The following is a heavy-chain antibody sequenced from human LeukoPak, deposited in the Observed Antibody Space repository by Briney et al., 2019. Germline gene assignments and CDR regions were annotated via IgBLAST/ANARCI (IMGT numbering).Heavy chain of an antibody. J-gene: IGHJ4*02. CDR1: GFRISNYA. Sequence: GGSLRLSCAASGFRISNYAMTWVRQAPGKGLEWVSTISGRGDSTYDAESVKGRFTISRDKSKNTLYLQMNSLRVEDTAVYHCAKWGDYDVLTGYYDSDYWGQGTLVTVSS. CDR2: ISGRGDST. V-gene: IGHV3-23*01. D-gene: IGHD3-9*01. CDR3: AKWGDYDVLTGYYDSDY.